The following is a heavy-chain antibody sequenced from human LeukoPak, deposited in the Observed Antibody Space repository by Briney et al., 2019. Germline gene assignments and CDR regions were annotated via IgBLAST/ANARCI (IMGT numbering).Heavy chain of an antibody. CDR1: GGTFSSYA. CDR2: IIPIFGTA. J-gene: IGHJ6*03. D-gene: IGHD3-3*01. CDR3: ASNIGITIFGVVTPYPYYYMDV. V-gene: IGHV1-69*05. Sequence: ASVKVSCRASGGTFSSYAISWVRQAPGQGLEWMGGIIPIFGTANYAQKFQGRVTITTDESTSTAYMELSSLRSEDTAVYYCASNIGITIFGVVTPYPYYYMDVWGKGTTVTVSS.